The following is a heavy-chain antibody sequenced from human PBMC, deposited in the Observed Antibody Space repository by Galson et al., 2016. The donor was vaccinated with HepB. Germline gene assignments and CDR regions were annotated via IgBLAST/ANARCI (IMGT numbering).Heavy chain of an antibody. CDR3: VRHGADGKFPYFYYGLDV. CDR2: IYPADSDE. Sequence: QSGAEVKKPEESLQISCMGSGYGFATYWIGWVRQLPGKGPELMAMIYPADSDERYSPAFQGHVTISADKSIYSIYLQWGRMKASDTGTYYCVRHGADGKFPYFYYGLDVWGQGTTFIVSS. V-gene: IGHV5-51*03. CDR1: GYGFATYW. D-gene: IGHD1-26*01. J-gene: IGHJ6*02.